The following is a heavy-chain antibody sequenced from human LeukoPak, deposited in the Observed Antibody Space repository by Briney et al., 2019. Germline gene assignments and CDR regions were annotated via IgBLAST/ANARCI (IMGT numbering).Heavy chain of an antibody. CDR3: AKGSFVITMVRGVISNGMDV. Sequence: PGESLRLSCAASGFTFSSYGMHWVRQAPGKGLEWVAVISYDGSNKYYADSVKGRFTISRDNSKNTLYLQMNSLRAEDTAVYYCAKGSFVITMVRGVISNGMDVWGQGTTVTVSS. D-gene: IGHD3-10*01. CDR2: ISYDGSNK. J-gene: IGHJ6*02. V-gene: IGHV3-30*18. CDR1: GFTFSSYG.